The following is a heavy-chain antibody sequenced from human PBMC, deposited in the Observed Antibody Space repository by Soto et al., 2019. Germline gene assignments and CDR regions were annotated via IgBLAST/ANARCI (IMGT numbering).Heavy chain of an antibody. V-gene: IGHV1-18*01. CDR2: ISTTSGNT. Sequence: QLQMVQSGAEVKQPGASVKISCKTSGYTFSSYSINWVRQAPGQGLEWMAWISTTSGNTHYAERVQGRVTVTLDKSARTAFMEMWGLTSDDTAVYFCARDNGYYDFWGQGTLVTASS. CDR3: ARDNGYYDF. J-gene: IGHJ4*02. D-gene: IGHD2-8*01. CDR1: GYTFSSYS.